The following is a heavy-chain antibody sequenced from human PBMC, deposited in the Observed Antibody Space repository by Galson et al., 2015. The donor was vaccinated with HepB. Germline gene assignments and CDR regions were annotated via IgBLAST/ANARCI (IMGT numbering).Heavy chain of an antibody. V-gene: IGHV3-21*01. CDR1: GFTFSTYS. CDR3: ARDRGHSSSWYEGLSYYYGMDV. D-gene: IGHD6-13*01. J-gene: IGHJ6*02. Sequence: SLRLSCAVSGFTFSTYSMNWVRQAPGRGLEWVSFISSSSSYIYYADSVKGRFTISRDNAKNSLYLQMNSLRAEDTAVYYCARDRGHSSSWYEGLSYYYGMDVWGQGTTVTVSS. CDR2: ISSSSSYI.